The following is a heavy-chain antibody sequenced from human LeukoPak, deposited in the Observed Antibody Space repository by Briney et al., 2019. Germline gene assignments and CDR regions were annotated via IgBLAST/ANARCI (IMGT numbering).Heavy chain of an antibody. Sequence: APVKVSCKASGYTFTSYDINWVRQATGQGLEWMGWMNPNSGNTGYAQKFQGRVTMTRNTSISTAYMELSSLRSEDTAVYYCARTIVVPAALYYYYYGMDVWGQGTTVTVSS. CDR1: GYTFTSYD. V-gene: IGHV1-8*01. D-gene: IGHD2-2*01. CDR2: MNPNSGNT. CDR3: ARTIVVPAALYYYYYGMDV. J-gene: IGHJ6*02.